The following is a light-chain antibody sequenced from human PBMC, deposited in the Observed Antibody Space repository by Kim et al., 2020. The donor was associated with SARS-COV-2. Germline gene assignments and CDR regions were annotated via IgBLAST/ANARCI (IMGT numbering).Light chain of an antibody. V-gene: IGLV2-11*01. CDR2: DVT. J-gene: IGLJ2*01. CDR3: CTFVGRRTNILI. CDR1: SAEVYDFNY. Sequence: QSALTQPRSVSGSPGQSVTISCTGTSAEVYDFNYVSWYQQRPGKAPKLIIYDVTQRPSGVPDRFSGSKSGDTASLTVSGLQTEDEAEYFCCTFVGRRTNILIFGGGTQLTVL.